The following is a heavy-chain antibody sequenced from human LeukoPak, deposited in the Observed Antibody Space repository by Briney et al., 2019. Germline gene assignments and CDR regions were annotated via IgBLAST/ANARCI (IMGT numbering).Heavy chain of an antibody. D-gene: IGHD5-24*01. CDR1: GGSISSSNYS. CDR2: IYYSGST. CDR3: ARLHSAWGWLQSPGKIDY. J-gene: IGHJ4*02. Sequence: SETLSLTCTVSGGSISSSNYSWGWIRQPPGKGLEWIGSIYYSGSTYYNPSPSLKSRVTISVDTSKNQFSLKLSSVTAADTAVYYCARLHSAWGWLQSPGKIDYWGQGTLVTVSS. V-gene: IGHV4-39*01.